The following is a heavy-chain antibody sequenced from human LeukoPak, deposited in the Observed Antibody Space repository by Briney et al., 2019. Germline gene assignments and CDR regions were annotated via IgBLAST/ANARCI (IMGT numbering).Heavy chain of an antibody. D-gene: IGHD6-19*01. Sequence: ETLSLTCTVSGGSILSSSYYWGWIRQAPGKGLEWVSAISGSGDSTYYADSVKGLFTISRDNSKNTLYLQMNRLRAEDTAVYYCAKDPYSSGPYNWFDPWGQGTLVTVSS. CDR1: GGSILSSSYY. V-gene: IGHV3-23*01. CDR3: AKDPYSSGPYNWFDP. J-gene: IGHJ5*02. CDR2: ISGSGDST.